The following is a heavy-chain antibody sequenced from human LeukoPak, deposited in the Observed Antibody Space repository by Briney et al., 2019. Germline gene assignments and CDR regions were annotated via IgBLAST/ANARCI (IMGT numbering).Heavy chain of an antibody. CDR2: IYSGGST. CDR3: AREVCHRFLEPFGGMDV. V-gene: IGHV3-66*01. Sequence: PGGSLRLSCAASGFTVSSNYMTWVRRAPGKGLEWVSVIYSGGSTYYADSVKGRFTISRDNSKNTLYLQMNSLRAEDTAVYYCAREVCHRFLEPFGGMDVWGQGTTVTVSS. J-gene: IGHJ6*02. CDR1: GFTVSSNY. D-gene: IGHD3-3*01.